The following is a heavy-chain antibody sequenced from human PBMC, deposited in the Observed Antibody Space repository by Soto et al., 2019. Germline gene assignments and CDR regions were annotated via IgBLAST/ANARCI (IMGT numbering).Heavy chain of an antibody. D-gene: IGHD3-16*01. V-gene: IGHV3-53*02. J-gene: IGHJ6*02. CDR3: ARPYDSTFPSAMDV. CDR2: LYRGGST. Sequence: EVQLVATGGGLIQPGGSLRISCAVSGFTVSSNYMSWVRQAPGKGLEWVSILYRGGSTFYADSVKGRFTISRDNSLNTLYLQMNSLRAEDTAVYYCARPYDSTFPSAMDVWGQGTTVTVSS. CDR1: GFTVSSNY.